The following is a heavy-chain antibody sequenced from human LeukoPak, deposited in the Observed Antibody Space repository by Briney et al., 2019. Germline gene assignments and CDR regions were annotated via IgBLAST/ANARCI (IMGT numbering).Heavy chain of an antibody. CDR1: GYTLTELS. V-gene: IGHV1-24*01. D-gene: IGHD1-7*01. Sequence: GASVKVSCKVSGYTLTELSMHWVRQAPGKGLGWLGGFDPEDGQTIYAQKFQGRVTMTEDTSTDTAYMELSSLRSEDTAVYYCATGGQKTKYCYYYYMDVWGKGTAVTVSS. J-gene: IGHJ6*03. CDR3: ATGGQKTKYCYYYYMDV. CDR2: FDPEDGQT.